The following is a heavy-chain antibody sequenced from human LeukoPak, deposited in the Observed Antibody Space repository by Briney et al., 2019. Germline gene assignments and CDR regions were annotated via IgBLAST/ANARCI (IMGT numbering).Heavy chain of an antibody. D-gene: IGHD3-10*01. J-gene: IGHJ4*02. CDR1: GYSFTGYA. CDR3: ARDRGTYADFDY. V-gene: IGHV1-18*01. Sequence: ASVKVSCKASGYSFTGYAMHWVRQAPGQGLEWMGWISAYNGNTNYAQKLQGRVTMTTDTSTSTAYMELRSLRSDDTAVYYCARDRGTYADFDYWGQGTLVTVSS. CDR2: ISAYNGNT.